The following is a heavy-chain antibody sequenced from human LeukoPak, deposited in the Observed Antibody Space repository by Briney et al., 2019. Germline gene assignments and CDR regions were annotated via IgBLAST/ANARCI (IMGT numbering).Heavy chain of an antibody. CDR2: ISSSSSYI. J-gene: IGHJ4*02. V-gene: IGHV3-21*01. Sequence: GGSLRLSCAASGFAFSTYSMNWVRQAPEKGLEWVSSISSSSSYIYYADSVKGRFTISRDNAKNSVYLQMNSLRAEDTAVYYCARDGDIVVVPADLDYWGQGTLVTVSS. D-gene: IGHD2-2*01. CDR3: ARDGDIVVVPADLDY. CDR1: GFAFSTYS.